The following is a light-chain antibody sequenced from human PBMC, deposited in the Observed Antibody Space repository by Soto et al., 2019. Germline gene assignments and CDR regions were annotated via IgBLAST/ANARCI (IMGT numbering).Light chain of an antibody. Sequence: SYELTQPPSVSVAPGQTARMTCAGHNIGSKSVHWYQLRPGQAPVVVVYDDTDRPSGIPERFSGSNSGNTATLTITRVEAGDGADYYSQVRDSSNDYLVFGGGTKLTVL. CDR1: NIGSKS. CDR3: QVRDSSNDYLV. CDR2: DDT. J-gene: IGLJ3*02. V-gene: IGLV3-21*02.